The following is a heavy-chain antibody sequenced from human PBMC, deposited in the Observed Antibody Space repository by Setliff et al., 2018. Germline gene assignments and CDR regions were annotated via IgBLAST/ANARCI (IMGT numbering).Heavy chain of an antibody. V-gene: IGHV4-59*11. J-gene: IGHJ6*03. CDR1: GGSIGPHY. CDR3: ARDRSTVIQGVTSFFYYYMDA. D-gene: IGHD3-10*01. Sequence: SETLSLTCTVSGGSIGPHYWSWIRQAPGKGLEWIGHIFYSDTAKYNPSLESRAAISVDSSKNQFSLKLRSVTAADTAVYYCARDRSTVIQGVTSFFYYYMDAWGGGTTVTVSS. CDR2: IFYSDTA.